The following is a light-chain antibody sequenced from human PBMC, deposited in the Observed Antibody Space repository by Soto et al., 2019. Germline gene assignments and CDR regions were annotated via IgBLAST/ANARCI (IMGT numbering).Light chain of an antibody. CDR1: TGTVTSGHY. CDR2: DTS. V-gene: IGLV7-46*01. Sequence: QAVVTQEPSLTVSPGGTVTLTCGSNTGTVTSGHYPYWFQQKPGQAPRTLIYDTSNKHSWTPARFSGSLLGGKAALTLSGAQPEDEAEYYCLLSYSGARIFSGGIKLTVL. J-gene: IGLJ2*01. CDR3: LLSYSGARI.